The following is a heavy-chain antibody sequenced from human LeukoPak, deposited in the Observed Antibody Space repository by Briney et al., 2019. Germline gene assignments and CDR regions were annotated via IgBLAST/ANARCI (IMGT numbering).Heavy chain of an antibody. D-gene: IGHD2-15*01. CDR2: ISYDGSNK. CDR1: GFTFSSYG. CDR3: ANLGRD. J-gene: IGHJ4*02. V-gene: IGHV3-30*18. Sequence: GGSLRLSCAASGFTFSSYGMHWVRQAPGKGLEWVAVISYDGSNKYYADSVKGRFTISRDNAKNTLYLQMNSLRAEDTAVYYCANLGRDWGQGTLVTVSS.